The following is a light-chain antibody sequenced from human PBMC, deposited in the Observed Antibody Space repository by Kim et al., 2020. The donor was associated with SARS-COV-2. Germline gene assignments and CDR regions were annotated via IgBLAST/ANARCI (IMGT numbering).Light chain of an antibody. V-gene: IGLV2-14*03. J-gene: IGLJ2*01. CDR2: DVS. CDR3: SSYTSSSTLDVL. Sequence: QSVLTQPASVSGSPGQSITISCTGTSSDVGGYNYVSWYQQHPGKAPKLMIYDVSDRPSGVSNRFSGSKSGNTASLTISGLQAEDEADYYCSSYTSSSTLDVLFGGGTQLTVL. CDR1: SSDVGGYNY.